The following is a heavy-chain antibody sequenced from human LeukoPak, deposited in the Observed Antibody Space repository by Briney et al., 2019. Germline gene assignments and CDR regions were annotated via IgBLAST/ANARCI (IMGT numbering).Heavy chain of an antibody. J-gene: IGHJ4*02. CDR2: IWYEGSIK. CDR3: ARDQADGDYYFDY. D-gene: IGHD4-17*01. V-gene: IGHV3-33*01. Sequence: PGRSLRLSCAASGFTFSSYGMHWVRQAPGKGLEWVALIWYEGSIKYYEDSVKGRFTISRDNSKNTLYLQMNSLRAEDTAVYYCARDQADGDYYFDYWGQGTLVTVSS. CDR1: GFTFSSYG.